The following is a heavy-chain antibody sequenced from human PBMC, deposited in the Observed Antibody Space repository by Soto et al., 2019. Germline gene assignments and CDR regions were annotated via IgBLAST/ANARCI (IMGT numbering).Heavy chain of an antibody. V-gene: IGHV3-15*07. D-gene: IGHD2-15*01. CDR1: GFSFSNAG. CDR2: IKRKADGETT. Sequence: EGQLVESGGGLVKPGGSLRLSCAASGFSFSNAGMIWVRQAPGKGRAWVGLIKRKADGETTDYATPVKGRLTISRDDSKNTVYLQMTSLTTEDTAVYYCTTGVAGYNPFAYWGQGNLVTVSS. CDR3: TTGVAGYNPFAY. J-gene: IGHJ4*02.